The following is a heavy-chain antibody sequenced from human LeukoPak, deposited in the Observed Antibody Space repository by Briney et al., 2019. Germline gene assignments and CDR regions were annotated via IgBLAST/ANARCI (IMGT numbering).Heavy chain of an antibody. CDR2: IYYSGST. J-gene: IGHJ4*02. Sequence: SETLSLTCTVSGGSISSYYWSWIRQPPGKGLEWIGYIYYSGSTNYNPSLKSRVTISVDTSKNQFSLKLSSVTAADTAVYYCARGTAMVESGFDCWGQGTLVTVSS. CDR1: GGSISSYY. CDR3: ARGTAMVESGFDC. D-gene: IGHD5-18*01. V-gene: IGHV4-59*01.